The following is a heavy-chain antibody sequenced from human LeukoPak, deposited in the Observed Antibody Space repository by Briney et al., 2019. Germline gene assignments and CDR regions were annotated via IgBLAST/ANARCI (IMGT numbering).Heavy chain of an antibody. CDR2: ISNYNGLT. V-gene: IGHV1-18*01. CDR1: GYTFTNDG. Sequence: DSVKVSCNASGYTFTNDGVSWVRQAPGRGLEWVGWISNYNGLTHSAPRFQGRVTVTTDTFTSTAYMELRSLTSDDTAVYFCVRDERAVTAGGEYYFDYWGQGTLVTVSS. J-gene: IGHJ4*02. CDR3: VRDERAVTAGGEYYFDY. D-gene: IGHD2-21*01.